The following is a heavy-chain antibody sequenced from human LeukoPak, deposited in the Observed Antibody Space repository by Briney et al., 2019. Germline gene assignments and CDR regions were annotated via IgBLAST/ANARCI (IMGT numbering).Heavy chain of an antibody. D-gene: IGHD1-14*01. V-gene: IGHV3-53*01. CDR1: VFTVSSNY. J-gene: IGHJ4*02. CDR2: IYSGGST. CDR3: ARGERLYNFDY. Sequence: GGSLRLSCAASVFTVSSNYMRWVRQAPGKGREWVLVIYSGGSTYYADSVKGRFTISGDNSKDTLFLQMNSLRAEDTAVYYCARGERLYNFDYWGQGTLVTVSS.